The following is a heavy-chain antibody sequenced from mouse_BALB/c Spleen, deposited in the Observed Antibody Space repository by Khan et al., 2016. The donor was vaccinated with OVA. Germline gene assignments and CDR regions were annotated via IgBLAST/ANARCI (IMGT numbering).Heavy chain of an antibody. V-gene: IGHV3-6*02. D-gene: IGHD3-1*01. Sequence: EVQLQESGPGLVKPSQSLSLTCSVTGYSITSGYFWNWIRQFPGNKLEWMGYIRYDGNSNYNPSLKNRIPITRDTAKNPLFLKLNSVPPEDPATYYCARGGSSGPAWFAYWGQGTLVTVSA. CDR1: GYSITSGYF. CDR2: IRYDGNS. J-gene: IGHJ3*01. CDR3: ARGGSSGPAWFAY.